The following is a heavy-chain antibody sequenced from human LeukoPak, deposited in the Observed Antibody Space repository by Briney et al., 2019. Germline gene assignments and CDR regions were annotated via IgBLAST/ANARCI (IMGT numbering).Heavy chain of an antibody. Sequence: GGSLRLSCAASGFTFSSYAMHWVRQAPGKGLEWVAVISYDGSNKYYANSVKGRFTISRDNSKNTLYLQMNSLRAEDTAVYYCARDRQDTAMPDYYGMDVWGQGTTVTVPS. CDR3: ARDRQDTAMPDYYGMDV. J-gene: IGHJ6*02. V-gene: IGHV3-30-3*01. D-gene: IGHD5-18*01. CDR1: GFTFSSYA. CDR2: ISYDGSNK.